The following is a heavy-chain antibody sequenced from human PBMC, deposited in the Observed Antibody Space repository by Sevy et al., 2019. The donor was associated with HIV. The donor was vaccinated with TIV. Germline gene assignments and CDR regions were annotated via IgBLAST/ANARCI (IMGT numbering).Heavy chain of an antibody. D-gene: IGHD6-13*01. Sequence: GGSLRLSCLASGFKFNSYWMLWVRQAPGKGLEWVANINQDATANFYADSVRGRFIISRDNVRNSVSLQMNILRVEDTALYYCVRAIATVDSFWGQGTLVTVSS. V-gene: IGHV3-7*01. CDR3: VRAIATVDSF. J-gene: IGHJ4*02. CDR2: INQDATAN. CDR1: GFKFNSYW.